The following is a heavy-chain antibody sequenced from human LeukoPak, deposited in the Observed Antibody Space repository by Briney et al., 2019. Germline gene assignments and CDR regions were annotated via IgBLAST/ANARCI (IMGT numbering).Heavy chain of an antibody. CDR3: ARDFYSRQFDY. CDR1: GFTVSSNY. V-gene: IGHV3-53*01. D-gene: IGHD5-18*01. CDR2: IYIDGST. Sequence: GGSLRLSCAASGFTVSSNYMSWVRQAPRKGLEWVSVIYIDGSTYYADSVQGRFTISRDNSKNTLYLQMNSLTAEDTAVYYCARDFYSRQFDYWGQGALVTVSS. J-gene: IGHJ4*02.